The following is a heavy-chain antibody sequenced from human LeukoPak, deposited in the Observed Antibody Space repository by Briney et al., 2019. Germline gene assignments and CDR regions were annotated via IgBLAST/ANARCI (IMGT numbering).Heavy chain of an antibody. V-gene: IGHV4-59*01. CDR3: ARAFFSSAYYPNWFDP. Sequence: SETLSLTCTVSGGSISTYSWSWIRKPPGKGREWIGYIYKSGSNNYNPALKRRVTMSVDTSKNQFSLKLSSVTAADTAVYYCARAFFSSAYYPNWFDPWGQGTLVTVSS. CDR1: GGSISTYS. D-gene: IGHD3-22*01. CDR2: IYKSGSN. J-gene: IGHJ5*02.